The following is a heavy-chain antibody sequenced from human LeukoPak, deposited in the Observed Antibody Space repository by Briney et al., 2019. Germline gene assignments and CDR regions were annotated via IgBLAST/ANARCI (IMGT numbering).Heavy chain of an antibody. D-gene: IGHD5-12*01. Sequence: GGSLRLSCAASGFTFDDYGMSWVRQAPGKGLEWVSGINWNGGSTGYADSVKGRFTISRDNSKNTLYLQMNSLRAEDTAVYYCARADSGYDGSRYYFDYWGQGTLVTVSS. J-gene: IGHJ4*02. CDR1: GFTFDDYG. CDR3: ARADSGYDGSRYYFDY. V-gene: IGHV3-20*04. CDR2: INWNGGST.